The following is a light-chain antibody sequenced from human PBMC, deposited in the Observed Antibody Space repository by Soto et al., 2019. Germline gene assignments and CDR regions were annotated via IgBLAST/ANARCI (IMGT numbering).Light chain of an antibody. J-gene: IGKJ1*01. Sequence: DIQLTQSPSFLSASVGDRVTITCRASQDISNFLAWYQRKPGKAPKLLIYAASTLQSGVPSRFSGSGSGRGFTLTISSLQPEDFATYYCQRANSFQWTFGQGTKVDIK. CDR1: QDISNF. CDR3: QRANSFQWT. V-gene: IGKV1-9*01. CDR2: AAS.